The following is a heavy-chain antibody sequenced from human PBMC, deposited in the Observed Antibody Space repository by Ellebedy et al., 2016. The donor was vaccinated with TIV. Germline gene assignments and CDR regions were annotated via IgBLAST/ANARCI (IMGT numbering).Heavy chain of an antibody. Sequence: AASVKVSCKASGYSFINYAMNWVRQAPGQGLEWMGWIHTNTGNPTYAQGFTGRFVFSLDTSVSTAYLHISSLKAEDTAIYYCARAAAAGFFWYFDLWGRGTLVTVSS. D-gene: IGHD6-13*01. CDR2: IHTNTGNP. CDR3: ARAAAAGFFWYFDL. V-gene: IGHV7-4-1*02. CDR1: GYSFINYA. J-gene: IGHJ2*01.